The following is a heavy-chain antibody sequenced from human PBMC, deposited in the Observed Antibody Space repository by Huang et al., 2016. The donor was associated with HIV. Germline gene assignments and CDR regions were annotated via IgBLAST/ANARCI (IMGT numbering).Heavy chain of an antibody. J-gene: IGHJ4*02. CDR2: LNPDRGEE. CDR3: ARYGGASWGSYYFDF. V-gene: IGHV1-3*01. CDR1: GYTFTTYA. D-gene: IGHD3-16*01. Sequence: QVQLVQSGAEVKRPGASVKVSCKASGYTFTTYAMHWVRQAPGQGLEWMGWLNPDRGEEKYSVKYQDRVTFTRDAHASTAYMELTSLKSEDTAVYYCARYGGASWGSYYFDFWGQGALVIVSS.